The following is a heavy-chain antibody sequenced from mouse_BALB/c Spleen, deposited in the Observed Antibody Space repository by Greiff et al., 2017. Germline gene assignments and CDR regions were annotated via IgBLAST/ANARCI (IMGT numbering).Heavy chain of an antibody. Sequence: LEESGPELVKPGASVKVSCKASGYAFTSYNMYWVKQSHGKSLEWIGYIDPYNGGTSYNQKFKGKATLTVDKSSSTAYMHLNSLTSEDSAVYYCANLRFHYAMDYWGQGTSVTVSS. CDR2: IDPYNGGT. V-gene: IGHV1S135*01. CDR3: ANLRFHYAMDY. J-gene: IGHJ4*01. CDR1: GYAFTSYN.